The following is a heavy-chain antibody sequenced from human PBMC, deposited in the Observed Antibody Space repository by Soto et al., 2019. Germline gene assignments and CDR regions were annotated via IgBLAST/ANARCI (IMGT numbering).Heavy chain of an antibody. CDR3: VRDRGYNAFDY. CDR1: GFTFISYG. V-gene: IGHV3-33*01. J-gene: IGHJ4*02. Sequence: WGSLRLSCAASGFTFISYGMHFFRQAPGKGLEWVAVIWYDGSEKYYVDSVKGRFTISKDNAENSLELHMNRLRVEDTAVYYCVRDRGYNAFDYWGLGTLVTVSS. D-gene: IGHD5-18*01. CDR2: IWYDGSEK.